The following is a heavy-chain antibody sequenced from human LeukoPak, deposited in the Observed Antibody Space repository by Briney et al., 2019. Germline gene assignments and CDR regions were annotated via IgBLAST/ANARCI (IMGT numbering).Heavy chain of an antibody. D-gene: IGHD3-3*01. CDR2: LKSNPDGGTA. CDR3: TTLAYDVHY. J-gene: IGHJ4*02. CDR1: GFIFRNAW. Sequence: GGSLRLSCGASGFIFRNAWVTWVRQAPGKGLEWVGRLKSNPDGGTADYAAPVKGRFTISRDDSRNTLYLQMNSLKVEDTAVYYCTTLAYDVHYWGQGTLVSVSS. V-gene: IGHV3-15*01.